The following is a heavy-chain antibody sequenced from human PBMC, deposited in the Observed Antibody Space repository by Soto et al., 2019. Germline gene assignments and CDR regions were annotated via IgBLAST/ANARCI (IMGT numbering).Heavy chain of an antibody. V-gene: IGHV4-34*01. CDR3: AREQVTVVRGVIIFNWFDP. J-gene: IGHJ5*02. Sequence: PSETLSLTCAVYGGSFSGYYWSWIRQPPGKGLEWIGEINHSGSTNYNPSLKGRVTMSVDTSKNHFSLKLSPVTAADTAVYYCAREQVTVVRGVIIFNWFDPWGQGTLVTVSS. CDR2: INHSGST. CDR1: GGSFSGYY. D-gene: IGHD3-10*01.